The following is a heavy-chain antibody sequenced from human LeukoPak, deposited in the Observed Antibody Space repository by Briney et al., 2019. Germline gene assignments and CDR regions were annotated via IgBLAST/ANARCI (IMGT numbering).Heavy chain of an antibody. CDR1: GYTFTSYG. CDR2: ISAYNGNT. Sequence: ASVTVSCKASGYTFTSYGISWVRQAPGQGLEWMGWISAYNGNTNYAQKLQGRVTMSTDTSTITAYMELRSLTSDDTAVYYRASSLTMVRGVIDYYYGMDVWGQGTTVTVSS. CDR3: ASSLTMVRGVIDYYYGMDV. D-gene: IGHD3-10*01. J-gene: IGHJ6*02. V-gene: IGHV1-18*01.